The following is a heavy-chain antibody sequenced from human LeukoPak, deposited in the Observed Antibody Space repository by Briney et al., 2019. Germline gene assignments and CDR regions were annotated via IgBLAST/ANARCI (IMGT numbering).Heavy chain of an antibody. J-gene: IGHJ2*01. Sequence: GGSLRLSCAASGFTFSSYAMSWVRQAPGKGLEWVSAISGSGGSTYYADSVKGRFTISRDNSKNTLYLQMNSLRAEDTAVYYCAKDTENYYYDSSGYYYTPDWYFDLWGRGTQVTVSS. CDR2: ISGSGGST. CDR3: AKDTENYYYDSSGYYYTPDWYFDL. D-gene: IGHD3-22*01. V-gene: IGHV3-23*01. CDR1: GFTFSSYA.